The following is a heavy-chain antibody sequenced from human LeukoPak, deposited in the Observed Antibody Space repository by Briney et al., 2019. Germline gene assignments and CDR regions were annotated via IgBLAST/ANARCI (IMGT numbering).Heavy chain of an antibody. J-gene: IGHJ6*02. V-gene: IGHV4-39*02. D-gene: IGHD4-23*01. Sequence: SETLSLTCTVSGGSISSSSYYWGWIRQPPGKGLEWIGSIYYSGSTYYNPSLKSRVTISVDTSKNQFSLKLSSVTAADTAVYYCARDGGLIYYYYYYGMDVWGQGTTVTVSS. CDR1: GGSISSSSYY. CDR3: ARDGGLIYYYYYYGMDV. CDR2: IYYSGST.